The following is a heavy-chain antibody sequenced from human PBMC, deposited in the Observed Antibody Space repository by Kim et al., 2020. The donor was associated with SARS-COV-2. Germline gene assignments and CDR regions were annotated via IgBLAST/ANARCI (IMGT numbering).Heavy chain of an antibody. CDR2: ISSSSSYT. V-gene: IGHV3-11*06. CDR1: GFTFSDYY. Sequence: GGSLRLSCAASGFTFSDYYMSWIRQAPGKGLEWVSYISSSSSYTNYADSVKGRFTISRDNAKNSLYLQMNSLRAEDTAVYYCARDHSAAHLYYYYYGMDVWGQGTTVTVSS. J-gene: IGHJ6*02. CDR3: ARDHSAAHLYYYYYGMDV. D-gene: IGHD6-13*01.